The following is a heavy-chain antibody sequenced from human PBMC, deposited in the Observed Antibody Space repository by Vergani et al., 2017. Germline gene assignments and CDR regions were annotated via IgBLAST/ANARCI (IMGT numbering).Heavy chain of an antibody. J-gene: IGHJ4*02. CDR1: GGSFSGYY. CDR2: INHSGST. D-gene: IGHD1-7*01. CDR3: ARRRITGTTGVDY. V-gene: IGHV4-34*01. Sequence: QAQLQQWGAGLLKPSETLSLTCAVYGGSFSGYYWSWIRQPPGKGLEWIGEINHSGSTNYNPSLKSRVTISVDTSKNQFSLKLSSVTAADTAVYYCARRRITGTTGVDYWGQGTLVTVSS.